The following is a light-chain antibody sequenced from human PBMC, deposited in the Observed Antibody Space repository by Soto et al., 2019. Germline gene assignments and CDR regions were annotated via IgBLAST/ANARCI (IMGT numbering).Light chain of an antibody. Sequence: EIVMTQSPATLSVSPGERATLSCRASQSVSRNLAWYQQKPGQPPRLLIYNASTWTTGVPARFGGSGSETEFTLTMSGLQSEDFAVYYCQQYGDWPPDTFGQGTKVEI. J-gene: IGKJ2*01. V-gene: IGKV3-15*01. CDR3: QQYGDWPPDT. CDR1: QSVSRN. CDR2: NAS.